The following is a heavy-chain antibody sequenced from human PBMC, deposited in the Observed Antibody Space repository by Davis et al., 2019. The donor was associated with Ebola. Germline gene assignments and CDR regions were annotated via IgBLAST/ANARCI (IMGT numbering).Heavy chain of an antibody. CDR3: ARDVITIFGVVIIEGDWFDP. CDR2: IKQDGSEK. D-gene: IGHD3-3*01. V-gene: IGHV3-7*01. Sequence: GESLKISCAASGFTFSSYWMSWVRQAPGKGLEWVANIKQDGSEKYYVDSVKGRFTISRDNAKNSLYLQMNSLRAEDTAVYYCARDVITIFGVVIIEGDWFDPWGQGTLVTVSS. J-gene: IGHJ5*02. CDR1: GFTFSSYW.